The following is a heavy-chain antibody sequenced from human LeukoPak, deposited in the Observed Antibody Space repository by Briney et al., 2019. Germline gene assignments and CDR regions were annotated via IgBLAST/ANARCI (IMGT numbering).Heavy chain of an antibody. CDR2: ISVHNHNT. CDR3: ARDRDIVVVPAAIVNAFDI. J-gene: IGHJ3*02. CDR1: GFSFTNYG. Sequence: GASVKVSCKASGFSFTNYGISWVRQVPGQGLEWMGWISVHNHNTNYAQKFQGRVTMTTDTSTSTAYMELRSLRSDDTAVYYCARDRDIVVVPAAIVNAFDIWGQGTMVTVSS. V-gene: IGHV1-18*01. D-gene: IGHD2-2*01.